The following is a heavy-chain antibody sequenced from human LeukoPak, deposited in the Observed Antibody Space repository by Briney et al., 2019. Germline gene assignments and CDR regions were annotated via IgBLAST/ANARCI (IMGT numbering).Heavy chain of an antibody. J-gene: IGHJ4*02. Sequence: GGSLRLSCAASGFTVSSNYMSWVRQAPGKGLEWVSVIYSGGSTYYADSVKGRFTISRDNSKNTLYLQMNSLRAEDTAVYYCARAREGSAAAAGQNDYWGQGTLVTVSS. CDR3: ARAREGSAAAAGQNDY. CDR1: GFTVSSNY. CDR2: IYSGGST. D-gene: IGHD6-13*01. V-gene: IGHV3-66*01.